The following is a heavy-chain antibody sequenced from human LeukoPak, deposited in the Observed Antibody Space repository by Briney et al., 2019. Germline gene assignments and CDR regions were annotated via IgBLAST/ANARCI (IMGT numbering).Heavy chain of an antibody. D-gene: IGHD6-13*01. Sequence: SETLSLTCTVSGGSISSYYWSWIRQPPGKGLEWIGSIYYSGSTNYNPSLKSRVTISVDTSKNQFSLKLTSVTAADTAVYYCAREVVAAPGTVDYWGQGTLVTVSS. CDR1: GGSISSYY. CDR3: AREVVAAPGTVDY. V-gene: IGHV4-59*01. J-gene: IGHJ4*02. CDR2: IYYSGST.